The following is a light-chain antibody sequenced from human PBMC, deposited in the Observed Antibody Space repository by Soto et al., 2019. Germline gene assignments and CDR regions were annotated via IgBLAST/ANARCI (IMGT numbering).Light chain of an antibody. Sequence: EIVMTQSPATLSVSPGERATLSCRASQSVRSNLAWYQQKPGQAPRLLIYGASTRATGIPARFSGSGSGTEFTLTISSLQSEDFAVYYCQQYNNWPKTFGQVTKLEIK. CDR3: QQYNNWPKT. J-gene: IGKJ2*01. V-gene: IGKV3-15*01. CDR1: QSVRSN. CDR2: GAS.